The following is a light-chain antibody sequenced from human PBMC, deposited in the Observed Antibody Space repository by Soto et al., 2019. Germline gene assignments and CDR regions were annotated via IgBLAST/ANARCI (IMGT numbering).Light chain of an antibody. Sequence: EVVLTQSPGTVSLSPGERATLSCRASQSVSSSYLAWYQHKRGQAPRLLMYGASSRATGVPDRFSGWGSGTDFTLTISRLEPEDFAVYYCQQRSNFLTFGPGTKVDIK. CDR2: GAS. V-gene: IGKV3D-20*02. J-gene: IGKJ3*01. CDR3: QQRSNFLT. CDR1: QSVSSSY.